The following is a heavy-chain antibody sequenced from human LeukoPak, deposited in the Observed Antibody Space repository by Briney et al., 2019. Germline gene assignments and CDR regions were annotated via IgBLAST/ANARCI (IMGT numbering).Heavy chain of an antibody. CDR2: INPSGGST. CDR3: ARVTVVTPNWFDP. V-gene: IGHV1-46*01. Sequence: ASVKVSCKASGYTFTSYYMHWVRQAPGQGLEWMGIINPSGGSTSYAQKLQGRVTMTTDTSTSTAYMELRSLRSDDTAVYYCARVTVVTPNWFDPWGQGTLVTVSS. CDR1: GYTFTSYY. J-gene: IGHJ5*02. D-gene: IGHD4-23*01.